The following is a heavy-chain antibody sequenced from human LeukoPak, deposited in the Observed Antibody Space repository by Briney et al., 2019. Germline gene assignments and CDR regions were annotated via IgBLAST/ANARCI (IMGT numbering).Heavy chain of an antibody. J-gene: IGHJ2*01. Sequence: PSETLSLTCTVSSGSISSYYWSWIRQPPGKGLEWIGYIYYSGSTNYNPSLKSRVTISVDTSKNQFSLKLSSVTAAGTAVYYCARVGRDWYFDLWGRGTLVTVSS. V-gene: IGHV4-59*01. D-gene: IGHD1-1*01. CDR3: ARVGRDWYFDL. CDR1: SGSISSYY. CDR2: IYYSGST.